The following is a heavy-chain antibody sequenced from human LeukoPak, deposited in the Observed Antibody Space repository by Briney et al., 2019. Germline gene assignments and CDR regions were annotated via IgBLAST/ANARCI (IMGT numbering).Heavy chain of an antibody. V-gene: IGHV4-59*01. J-gene: IGHJ4*02. CDR1: GGSINSYY. D-gene: IGHD3-22*01. CDR2: IYYSGST. Sequence: SETLSLTCTVSGGSINSYYWSWIPQPPGKGPEWVRYIYYSGSTNYNPSLKSRVTISVDTSKIQFSLKLSSVTAADTAVYYCARGYHDFSGYWLSYFDYWGQGTLVTVSS. CDR3: ARGYHDFSGYWLSYFDY.